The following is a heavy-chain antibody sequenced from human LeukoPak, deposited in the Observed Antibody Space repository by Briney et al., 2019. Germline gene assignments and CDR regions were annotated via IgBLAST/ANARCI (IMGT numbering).Heavy chain of an antibody. J-gene: IGHJ4*02. CDR3: ARHNHAFWRMFDY. D-gene: IGHD3-3*01. Sequence: PSETLSLTCTVSGGSISSTTYYWGWIRQPPGKGLEWIGSIYYSGSTYFNPSLKSRVTISVDTSKNRFSLKLSSVTAADTAVYYCARHNHAFWRMFDYWGQGTLVSVSS. CDR1: GGSISSTTYY. CDR2: IYYSGST. V-gene: IGHV4-39*01.